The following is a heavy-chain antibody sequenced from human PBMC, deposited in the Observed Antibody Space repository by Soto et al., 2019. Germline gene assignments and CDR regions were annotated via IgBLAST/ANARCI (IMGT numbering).Heavy chain of an antibody. CDR1: GYSFTNYG. J-gene: IGHJ6*03. V-gene: IGHV1-18*01. CDR3: ARDRGVAPPVAGNTHYYYYMDV. D-gene: IGHD6-19*01. Sequence: QDQLVQSGAEMKKPGASVTVSCKASGYSFTNYGITWVRQAPGQGLEWLGWISAFNGNTHYAQKVQGRVTMTTDASTSTAYMELRSVRSDDTAVYYCARDRGVAPPVAGNTHYYYYMDVWGKGTTVTVSS. CDR2: ISAFNGNT.